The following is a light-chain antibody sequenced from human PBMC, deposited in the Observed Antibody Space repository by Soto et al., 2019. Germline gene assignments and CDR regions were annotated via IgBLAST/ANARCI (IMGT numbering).Light chain of an antibody. J-gene: IGLJ3*02. CDR3: QTWGTGIPV. CDR1: SGHSSYA. Sequence: QPVLTQSPSASTSLGASVKLTCTLSSGHSSYAIAWHQQQPEKGPRYLMKLNSDGTHRKGDGIPDRFSGSSSGAERYLTISSLQSEDEADYYCQTWGTGIPVFGGGTKLTVL. V-gene: IGLV4-69*01. CDR2: LNSDGTH.